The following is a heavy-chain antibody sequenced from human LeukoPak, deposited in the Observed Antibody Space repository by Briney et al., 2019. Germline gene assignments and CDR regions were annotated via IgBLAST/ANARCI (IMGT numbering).Heavy chain of an antibody. D-gene: IGHD3-9*01. CDR3: ARDLGFDWLFGPEY. J-gene: IGHJ4*02. V-gene: IGHV4-38-2*02. CDR1: GYSISRGYY. Sequence: SETLSLTCVVSGYSISRGYYWGWIRQPPGKGLEWIGSMYHSGTTYYNASLKSRVTKSVDTSRNQFFLKLSSVTAADTAVYYCARDLGFDWLFGPEYWGQGTLVTVSS. CDR2: MYHSGTT.